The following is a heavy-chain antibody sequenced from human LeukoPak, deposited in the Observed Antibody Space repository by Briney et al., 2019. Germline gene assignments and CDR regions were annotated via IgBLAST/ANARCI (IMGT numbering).Heavy chain of an antibody. D-gene: IGHD3-9*01. Sequence: ASVTVSCKASGYTFTSYAMHWVRQAPGQRLEWMGWINAGNGNTKYSQKFQGRVTITRDTSASTAYMELSSLRSEDTAVYYCASRLRYFDWLPDEDAFDIWGQGTMVTVSS. V-gene: IGHV1-3*01. CDR3: ASRLRYFDWLPDEDAFDI. CDR2: INAGNGNT. CDR1: GYTFTSYA. J-gene: IGHJ3*02.